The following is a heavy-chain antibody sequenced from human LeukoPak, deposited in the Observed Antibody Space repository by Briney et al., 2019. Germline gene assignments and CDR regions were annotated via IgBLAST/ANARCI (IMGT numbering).Heavy chain of an antibody. Sequence: GGSLTLSCAASGFTFTNYWMHWVRQSPGKGLVWVSRINSNGSSTSYADSVKGRFTISRDNSKNTLYLQMNSLRAEDTAVYYCAREGGFSGWYYYYYGMDVWGQGTTVTVSS. CDR2: INSNGSST. CDR1: GFTFTNYW. CDR3: AREGGFSGWYYYYYGMDV. D-gene: IGHD6-19*01. J-gene: IGHJ6*02. V-gene: IGHV3-74*01.